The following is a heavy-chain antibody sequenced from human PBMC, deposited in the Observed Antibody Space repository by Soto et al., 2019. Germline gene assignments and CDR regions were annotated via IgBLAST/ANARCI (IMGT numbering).Heavy chain of an antibody. J-gene: IGHJ6*03. CDR3: AKTSHGYYYFWSGYYPRDYYYYYMDV. D-gene: IGHD3-3*01. CDR2: ISGSGGST. CDR1: GFTFSSYA. V-gene: IGHV3-23*01. Sequence: HPGGSLRLSCAASGFTFSSYAMSWVRQAPGKGLEWVSAISGSGGSTYYAESVKGRFTISRDNSKNTLYLQMNSLRAEDTAVYYCAKTSHGYYYFWSGYYPRDYYYYYMDVWGKGTTVTVSS.